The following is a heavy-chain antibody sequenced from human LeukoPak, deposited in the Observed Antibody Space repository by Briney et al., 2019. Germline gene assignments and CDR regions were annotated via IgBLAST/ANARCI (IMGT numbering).Heavy chain of an antibody. CDR2: VYYSGST. D-gene: IGHD5-18*01. Sequence: SETLSLTCTVSGGSISSYYWSWIRQPPGKGLEWIGYVYYSGSTNYNPSLESRVTISVDTSKNQFSLKLSSVTAADTAVYYCARHSRGYSYGPFDYWGQGTLVTVSP. CDR3: ARHSRGYSYGPFDY. J-gene: IGHJ4*02. V-gene: IGHV4-59*08. CDR1: GGSISSYY.